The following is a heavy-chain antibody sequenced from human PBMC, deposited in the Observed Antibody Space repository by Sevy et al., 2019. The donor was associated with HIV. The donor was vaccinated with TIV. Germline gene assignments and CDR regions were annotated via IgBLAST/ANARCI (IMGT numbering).Heavy chain of an antibody. D-gene: IGHD6-13*01. CDR3: ARAPEQLAIHYFDY. CDR2: TYYRSKWYN. Sequence: KQSQTLSLTCAISGDSVSSNSAAWKWIRQSPSRGLEWLGRTYYRSKWYNDYAVSVKSRITINPDTSKNQFSLQLNSVTPEDTAVYYCARAPEQLAIHYFDYWGQRTLVTVSS. V-gene: IGHV6-1*01. CDR1: GDSVSSNSAA. J-gene: IGHJ4*02.